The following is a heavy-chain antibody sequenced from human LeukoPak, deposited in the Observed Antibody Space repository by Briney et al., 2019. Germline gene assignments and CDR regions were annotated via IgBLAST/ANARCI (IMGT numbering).Heavy chain of an antibody. V-gene: IGHV1-18*01. CDR2: ISAYNGNT. CDR1: GYTFTSYG. D-gene: IGHD5-12*01. Sequence: GASVKVSCKASGYTFTSYGISWVRQAPGQGLEWMGWISAYNGNTNYAQKFQGRVTMTRNTSISTAYMELSSLRSEDTAVYYCARGPRDGYNLYGMDVWGQGTTVTVSS. CDR3: ARGPRDGYNLYGMDV. J-gene: IGHJ6*02.